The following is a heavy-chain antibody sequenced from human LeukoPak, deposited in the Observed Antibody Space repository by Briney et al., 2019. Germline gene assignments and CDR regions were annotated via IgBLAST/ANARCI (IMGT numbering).Heavy chain of an antibody. D-gene: IGHD1-26*01. V-gene: IGHV1-2*02. CDR3: VKEDSGFNY. J-gene: IGHJ4*02. CDR2: LNPNSGGT. Sequence: GASVKVSCRASGYSFTVYYMHLVRQAPGQGLEWMGWLNPNSGGTKYAQKFQGRVTVTRDTSSSTAYMELSGLISDDTAVYYCVKEDSGFNYWGQGTLVTVSS. CDR1: GYSFTVYY.